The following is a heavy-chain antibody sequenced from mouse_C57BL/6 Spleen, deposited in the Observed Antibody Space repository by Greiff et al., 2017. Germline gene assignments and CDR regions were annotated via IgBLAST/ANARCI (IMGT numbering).Heavy chain of an antibody. J-gene: IGHJ2*01. D-gene: IGHD1-1*01. CDR3: TTGSSYGPY. V-gene: IGHV14-4*01. CDR1: GFNIKDDY. Sequence: EVQRVESGAELVRPGASVKLSCTASGFNIKDDYMHWVKQRPEQGLEWIGWIDPENGDTEYASKFQGKATITADPSSNTAYLQLSSLTSEDTAVYYCTTGSSYGPYWGKGTTLTVSS. CDR2: IDPENGDT.